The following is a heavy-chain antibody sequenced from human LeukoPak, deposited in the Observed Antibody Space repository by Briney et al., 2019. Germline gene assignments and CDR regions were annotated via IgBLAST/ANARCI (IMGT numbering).Heavy chain of an antibody. V-gene: IGHV1-2*02. Sequence: ASVKLSCKASGYTFTSYDINWVRQAPGQGLEWMGWINPNSGGTNYAQKFQGRVTMTRDTSISTAYMELSRLRSDDTAVYYCASLDIVVVPAAMTTDDYWGQGTLVTVSS. CDR2: INPNSGGT. D-gene: IGHD2-2*01. CDR1: GYTFTSYD. CDR3: ASLDIVVVPAAMTTDDY. J-gene: IGHJ4*02.